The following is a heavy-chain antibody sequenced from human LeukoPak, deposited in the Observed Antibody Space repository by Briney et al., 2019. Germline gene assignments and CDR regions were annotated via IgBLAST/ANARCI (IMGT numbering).Heavy chain of an antibody. CDR1: GYTFTAYY. D-gene: IGHD6-13*01. J-gene: IGHJ4*02. Sequence: GASVKVSCKTSGYTFTAYYMHWVRQAPGQGLEWMGYINPNSAGTYYAERFQGRVTMTRDTSTSTAYMELARLTSDDTAVYYCATPVPRGGISAAGSQIFDFWGQGTLVTVSS. CDR2: INPNSAGT. V-gene: IGHV1-2*02. CDR3: ATPVPRGGISAAGSQIFDF.